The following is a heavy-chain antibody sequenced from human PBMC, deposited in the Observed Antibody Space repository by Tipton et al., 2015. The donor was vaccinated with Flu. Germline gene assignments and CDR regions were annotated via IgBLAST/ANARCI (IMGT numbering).Heavy chain of an antibody. V-gene: IGHV4-59*12. CDR2: IYYSGST. CDR1: GGPISSYY. Sequence: LRLSCTVSGGPISSYYWSWIRQPPGKGLEWIGYIYYSGSTNYNPSLKSRVTISVDTSKNQFSLKLSSVTAADTAVYYCAREGHIVATTSGMDVWGQGTTVTVSS. D-gene: IGHD5-12*01. J-gene: IGHJ6*02. CDR3: AREGHIVATTSGMDV.